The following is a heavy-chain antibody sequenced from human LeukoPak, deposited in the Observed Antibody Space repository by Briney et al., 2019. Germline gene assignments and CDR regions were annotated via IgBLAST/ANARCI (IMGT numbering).Heavy chain of an antibody. V-gene: IGHV4-39*07. Sequence: PSETLSLTCTVSGGSISSSSYYWGWIRQPPGKGLEWIGSIYYSGSTYYNPSLKSRVTISVDTSKNQFSLKLSSVTAADTAVYYCARVDIQLWTRGDAFDIWGQGTMVTVSS. CDR1: GGSISSSSYY. CDR3: ARVDIQLWTRGDAFDI. CDR2: IYYSGST. D-gene: IGHD5-18*01. J-gene: IGHJ3*02.